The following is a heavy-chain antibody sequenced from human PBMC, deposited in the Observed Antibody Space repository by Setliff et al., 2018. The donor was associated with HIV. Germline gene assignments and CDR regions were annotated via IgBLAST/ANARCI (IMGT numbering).Heavy chain of an antibody. D-gene: IGHD4-17*01. CDR2: IYTSGST. CDR3: ARVLEDYALDY. CDR1: GGSISSGSYY. J-gene: IGHJ4*02. V-gene: IGHV4-61*02. Sequence: PSETLSLTCTVSGGSISSGSYYWSWIRQPAGKGLEWIGRIYTSGSTNYNPSLKSRVTISVDTSKNQFSLKLSSVTAADTAVYYCARVLEDYALDYWGQGTLVTVSS.